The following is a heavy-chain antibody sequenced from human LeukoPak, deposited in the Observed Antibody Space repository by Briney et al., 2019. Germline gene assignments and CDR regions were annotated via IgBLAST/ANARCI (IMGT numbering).Heavy chain of an antibody. CDR1: GYSFTSYW. CDR2: IYPGDSDT. J-gene: IGHJ4*02. D-gene: IGHD2-15*01. CDR3: ARRGEYCSGGSCLYFDY. V-gene: IGHV5-51*01. Sequence: GESLKISCKGSGYSFTSYWIGWVRQMPGKGLEWMGVIYPGDSDTRYSPSFQGQVTISADKSISTAYLQWSSLKASDTAMYCCARRGEYCSGGSCLYFDYWGQGTLVTVSS.